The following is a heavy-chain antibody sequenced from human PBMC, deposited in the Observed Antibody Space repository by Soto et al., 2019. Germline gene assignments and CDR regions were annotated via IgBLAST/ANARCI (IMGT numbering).Heavy chain of an antibody. V-gene: IGHV3-30-3*01. D-gene: IGHD5-12*01. CDR2: ISYDGSNK. Sequence: QVQLVESGGGVVQPGRSLRLSCAASGFTFSSYAMHWVRQAPGKGLEWVAVISYDGSNKYYADSVKGRFTISRDNSKNTLDLQMNSLRDEDTAVYYCARVDGDLVATTHDAFDIWGQGTMVTVSS. J-gene: IGHJ3*02. CDR1: GFTFSSYA. CDR3: ARVDGDLVATTHDAFDI.